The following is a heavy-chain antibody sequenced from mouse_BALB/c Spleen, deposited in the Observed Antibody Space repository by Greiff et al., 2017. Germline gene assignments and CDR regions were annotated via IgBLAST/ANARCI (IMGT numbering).Heavy chain of an antibody. D-gene: IGHD1-1*01. CDR2: ISSGGSYT. CDR3: ARITTVDWFAY. CDR1: GFTFSSYA. J-gene: IGHJ3*01. V-gene: IGHV5-9-4*01. Sequence: EVQLVESGGGLVKPGGSLKLSCAASGFTFSSYAMSWVRQSPEKRLEWVAEISSGGSYTYYPDTVTGRFTISRDNAKTTLYLEMSSLRAEDTAMYYCARITTVDWFAYWGQGTLVTVSA.